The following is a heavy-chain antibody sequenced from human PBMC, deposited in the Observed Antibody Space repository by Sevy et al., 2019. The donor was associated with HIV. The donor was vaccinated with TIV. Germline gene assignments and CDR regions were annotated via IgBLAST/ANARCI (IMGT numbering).Heavy chain of an antibody. CDR1: GFTFSSYE. Sequence: GGSLRLSCAASGFTFSSYEMNWVRQAPGKGLEWVSDISSSGSTRNYADSVKGRFTISRDKAKNSLYLQMNSLRAEDTAVYYCTRGGGDYYDSSGYHDYWGQGTLVTVSS. V-gene: IGHV3-48*03. J-gene: IGHJ4*02. D-gene: IGHD3-22*01. CDR3: TRGGGDYYDSSGYHDY. CDR2: ISSSGSTR.